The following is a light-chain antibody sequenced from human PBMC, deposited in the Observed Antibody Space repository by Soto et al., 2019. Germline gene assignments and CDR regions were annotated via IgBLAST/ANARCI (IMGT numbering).Light chain of an antibody. Sequence: DIQMTQSPSPLSASLGDRVTITCRASESIANYLNWYQQKPGKAPNLLIYAASTLQTGVPSRFSGSGSGTDFTLTISRLQTEDFATYFCQQSYISPYTFGQGTKLDI. CDR3: QQSYISPYT. J-gene: IGKJ2*01. CDR2: AAS. CDR1: ESIANY. V-gene: IGKV1-39*01.